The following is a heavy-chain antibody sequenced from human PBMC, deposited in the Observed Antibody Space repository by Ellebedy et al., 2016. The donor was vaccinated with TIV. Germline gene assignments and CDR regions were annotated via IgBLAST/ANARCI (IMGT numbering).Heavy chain of an antibody. V-gene: IGHV4-39*01. CDR3: ASLEMATILDAFDI. J-gene: IGHJ3*02. Sequence: MPSETLSLTCTVSGGSISSSGYYWAWIRQPPGKGLEWIGYIYFSGSTYYNPSLKSRVSISVDTSKNQFSLKLTSVTAADTAVYYCASLEMATILDAFDIWGQGTKVTVSS. D-gene: IGHD5-24*01. CDR2: IYFSGST. CDR1: GGSISSSGYY.